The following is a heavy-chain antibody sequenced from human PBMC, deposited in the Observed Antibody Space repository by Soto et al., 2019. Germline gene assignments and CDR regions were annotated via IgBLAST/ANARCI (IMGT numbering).Heavy chain of an antibody. V-gene: IGHV1-3*01. CDR1: GYTFTSYT. CDR3: ASSAGIYYSYVMDV. D-gene: IGHD2-15*01. J-gene: IGHJ6*02. CDR2: INAGNGNT. Sequence: QVQLVQSGAEVKKPGASVKVSCKASGYTFTSYTIHWVRQAPGQRLEWMGWINAGNGNTKYSQKFQGRVTFTRDTSASTAYRELSSRRSEDTAGYYCASSAGIYYSYVMDVWGQGTTVTVSS.